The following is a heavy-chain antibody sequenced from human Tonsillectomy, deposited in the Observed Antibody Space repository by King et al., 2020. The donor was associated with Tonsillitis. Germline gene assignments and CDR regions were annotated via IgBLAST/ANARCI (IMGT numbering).Heavy chain of an antibody. V-gene: IGHV3-30*18. CDR3: VKDRDSGCGRGRGKYFYYAMAV. CDR1: GFSFNSYA. D-gene: IGHD5-12*01. J-gene: IGHJ6*02. Sequence: VQLVESGGGVVQPGGSLRLSCAASGFSFNSYAIHWVRQAPGKGLEWVAVISYDASNKYYGPSVKGRFTISRDNSKNTVSLQMSSLRAEDTAVFYCVKDRDSGCGRGRGKYFYYAMAVWGQGTTVTVSS. CDR2: ISYDASNK.